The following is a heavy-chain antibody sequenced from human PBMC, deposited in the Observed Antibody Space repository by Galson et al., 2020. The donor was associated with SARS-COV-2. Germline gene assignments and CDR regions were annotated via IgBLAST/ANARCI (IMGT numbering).Heavy chain of an antibody. V-gene: IGHV4-61*02. D-gene: IGHD3-9*01. Sequence: SETLSLTCTVSGGSISSGSYYWSWIRQPAGKGLEWIGRIYTSGSTNYNPSLKSRVTISVDTSKNQFSLKLSSVTAADTAVYYCARSPGYYDILTGYYNGDWYFDLWGRGTLVTVSS. J-gene: IGHJ2*01. CDR2: IYTSGST. CDR3: ARSPGYYDILTGYYNGDWYFDL. CDR1: GGSISSGSYY.